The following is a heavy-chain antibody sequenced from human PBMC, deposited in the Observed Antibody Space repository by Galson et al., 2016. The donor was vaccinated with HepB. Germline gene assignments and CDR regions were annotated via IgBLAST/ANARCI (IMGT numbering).Heavy chain of an antibody. J-gene: IGHJ2*01. Sequence: SLRLSCAASGFIFDDYAMHWVRQAPGKGLEWVSGLSWNGGSLGYADSVKGRFTISRDNAKKSLYLQMNSLKPEDTALYYCAKDICAGDCTLVRYFDLWGRGTLVTVSS. V-gene: IGHV3-9*01. CDR1: GFIFDDYA. D-gene: IGHD2-21*02. CDR2: LSWNGGSL. CDR3: AKDICAGDCTLVRYFDL.